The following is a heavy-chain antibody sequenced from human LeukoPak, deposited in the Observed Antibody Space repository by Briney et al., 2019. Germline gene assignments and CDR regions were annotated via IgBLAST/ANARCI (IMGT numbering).Heavy chain of an antibody. CDR1: GGSISSYY. J-gene: IGHJ4*02. CDR2: IYYSGST. CDR3: ARATYYYGSGSYFGLDY. V-gene: IGHV4-59*01. Sequence: PSETLSLTCTVSGGSISSYYWSWIRQPPGKGLEWIGYIYYSGSTNYNPSLKSRVTKSVDTSKNQFSLKLSSVTAADTAVYYCARATYYYGSGSYFGLDYWGQGTLVTVSS. D-gene: IGHD3-10*01.